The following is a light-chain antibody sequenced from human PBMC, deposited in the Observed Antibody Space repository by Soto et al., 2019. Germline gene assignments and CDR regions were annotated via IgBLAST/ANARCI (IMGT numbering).Light chain of an antibody. J-gene: IGLJ1*01. CDR3: CSHSAYYTFV. V-gene: IGLV2-11*01. CDR2: DVT. CDR1: SSDVGGRNC. Sequence: QLVLTQPRSVSGSPGQSVTISCTGTSSDVGGRNCVSWYQQHPGKAPQLMIYDVTQRPSGVPDRFSGSKSGNTASLTISGLQAEDEADYYCCSHSAYYTFVFGTGTKLTVL.